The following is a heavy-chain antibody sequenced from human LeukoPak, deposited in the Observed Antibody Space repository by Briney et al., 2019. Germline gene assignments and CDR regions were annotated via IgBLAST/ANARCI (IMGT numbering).Heavy chain of an antibody. Sequence: SVKVSCKASGGTFSSYAISWVRQAPGQGLEWMGGIIPIFGTANYAQKFQGRVTITADESTSTAYMELSSLRSEDTAVYYCARDRFWSGYYLYYYGMDVWGQGTTVTVSS. CDR1: GGTFSSYA. D-gene: IGHD3-3*01. CDR2: IIPIFGTA. V-gene: IGHV1-69*13. CDR3: ARDRFWSGYYLYYYGMDV. J-gene: IGHJ6*02.